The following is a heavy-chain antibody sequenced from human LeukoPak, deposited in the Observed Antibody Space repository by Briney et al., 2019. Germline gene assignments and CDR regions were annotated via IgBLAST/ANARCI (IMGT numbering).Heavy chain of an antibody. V-gene: IGHV1-18*01. J-gene: IGHJ4*02. CDR2: ISAYNGNT. Sequence: APVKVSCKASGYTFLSYGVNWVRQAPGQGLEWMGWISAYNGNTNYAQTLQDRVTMTTDTSTSTAYMELRTLRSDDTALYYCAREPSGGRVGAPGGPFDYWGQGTLVTVSS. D-gene: IGHD1-26*01. CDR3: AREPSGGRVGAPGGPFDY. CDR1: GYTFLSYG.